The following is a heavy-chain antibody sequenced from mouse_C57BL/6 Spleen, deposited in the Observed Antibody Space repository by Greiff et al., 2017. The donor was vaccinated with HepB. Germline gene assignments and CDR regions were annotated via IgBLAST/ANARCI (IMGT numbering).Heavy chain of an antibody. CDR1: GYAFSSYW. CDR3: ARKASSPFAY. J-gene: IGHJ3*01. D-gene: IGHD1-1*01. V-gene: IGHV1-80*01. Sequence: VKLMESGAELVKPGASVKISCKASGYAFSSYWMNWVKQRPGKGLEWIGQIYPGDGDTNYNGKFKGKATLTADKSSSTAYMQLSSLTSEDSAVYFCARKASSPFAYWGQGTLVTVSA. CDR2: IYPGDGDT.